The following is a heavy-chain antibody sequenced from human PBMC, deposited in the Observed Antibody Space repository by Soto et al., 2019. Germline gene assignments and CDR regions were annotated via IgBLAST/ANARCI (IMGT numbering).Heavy chain of an antibody. Sequence: PGGSLRLSCAASGFTFSSYAMSWVRQAPGKGLEWVSAISGSGGSTYYADSVKGRFTISRDNSKNTLYLQMNSLRAEDTAVYYCAKDHEWAAAAIYYFDYWGQGTLVTVSS. CDR2: ISGSGGST. CDR1: GFTFSSYA. D-gene: IGHD6-13*01. CDR3: AKDHEWAAAAIYYFDY. J-gene: IGHJ4*02. V-gene: IGHV3-23*01.